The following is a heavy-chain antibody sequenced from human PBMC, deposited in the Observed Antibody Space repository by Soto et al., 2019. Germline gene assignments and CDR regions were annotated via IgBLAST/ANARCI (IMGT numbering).Heavy chain of an antibody. V-gene: IGHV3-33*01. Sequence: VGSLRLSCAASGFTFSSYGMHWVRQAPGKGLEWVAVIWYDGSNKYYADSVKGRFTISRDNSKNTLYLQMNSLRAEDTAVYYCARDIGVVVVLNAFDIWGQGTMVTV. CDR1: GFTFSSYG. J-gene: IGHJ3*02. D-gene: IGHD3-22*01. CDR2: IWYDGSNK. CDR3: ARDIGVVVVLNAFDI.